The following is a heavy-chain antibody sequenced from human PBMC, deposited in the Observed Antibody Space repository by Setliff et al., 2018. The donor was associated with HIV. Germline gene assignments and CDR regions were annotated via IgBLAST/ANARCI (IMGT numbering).Heavy chain of an antibody. D-gene: IGHD1-26*01. CDR1: GGSISNYH. CDR2: IYYSGNS. Sequence: SETLSLTCTVSGGSISNYHWSWIRQPPGKGLEWIGYIYYSGNSNYKPSLKSRVTISVDTSKNQFSLKLSSATAADTAVYYCARLRVNSGSYGAYYLDYWGQGTLVTVSS. J-gene: IGHJ4*02. CDR3: ARLRVNSGSYGAYYLDY. V-gene: IGHV4-59*08.